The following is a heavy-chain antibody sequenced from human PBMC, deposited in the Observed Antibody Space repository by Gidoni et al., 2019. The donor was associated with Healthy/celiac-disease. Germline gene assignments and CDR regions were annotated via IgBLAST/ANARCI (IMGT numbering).Heavy chain of an antibody. Sequence: VQLVVSGAGLVEPVRSLVLSFAFSGFTFSSYAMHWVRQAPGKGLEWVAVISYDGSNKYYADSVKGRFTISRDNYKNTRYLQMNSMRAEDTAVYYCARDPINKYSGSYDFDYWGQGTMVTVSS. CDR2: ISYDGSNK. J-gene: IGHJ4*02. D-gene: IGHD1-26*01. V-gene: IGHV3-30-3*01. CDR1: GFTFSSYA. CDR3: ARDPINKYSGSYDFDY.